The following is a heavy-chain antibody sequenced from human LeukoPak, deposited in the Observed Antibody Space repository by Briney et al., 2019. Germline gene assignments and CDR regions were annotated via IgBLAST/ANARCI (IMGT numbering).Heavy chain of an antibody. V-gene: IGHV3-15*01. CDR3: ARERAGTDGDIVFDW. CDR1: GFTFSNAW. D-gene: IGHD5-24*01. Sequence: GGSLRLSCAASGFTFSNAWMTWVRQAPGKGLEWVGRIKSRTDGGTTDYAAPVRGRFTISRDDLKNTLYLEMNSLKTEDTAVYYCARERAGTDGDIVFDWWGQGARVTVSS. J-gene: IGHJ4*02. CDR2: IKSRTDGGTT.